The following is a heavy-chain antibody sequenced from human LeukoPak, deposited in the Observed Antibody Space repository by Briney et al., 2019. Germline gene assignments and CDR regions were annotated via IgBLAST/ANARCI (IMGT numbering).Heavy chain of an antibody. CDR1: GGTFSSYA. D-gene: IGHD3-16*02. Sequence: ASVKVSCKASGGTFSSYAISWVRQAPGQGLEWMGGIIPIFGTANYAQKFQGRVTITADESTSTAYMELSSLRSEDTAVYYCARDPPPVRLGELSLDYWGQGTLVTVSS. CDR2: IIPIFGTA. V-gene: IGHV1-69*13. CDR3: ARDPPPVRLGELSLDY. J-gene: IGHJ4*02.